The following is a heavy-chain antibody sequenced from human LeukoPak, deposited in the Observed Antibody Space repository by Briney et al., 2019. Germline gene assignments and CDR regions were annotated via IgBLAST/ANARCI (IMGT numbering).Heavy chain of an antibody. V-gene: IGHV3-21*01. CDR1: GFTFSSYS. J-gene: IGHJ4*02. CDR2: ISSSSSYI. D-gene: IGHD4-17*01. CDR3: ARAYYGDFPVPGY. Sequence: GGSLRLSCAASGFTFSSYSMNWVRQAPGKGLEWVSSISSSSSYIYYADSVKGRFTISRDNSKNTLYLQMNSLRAEDTAVYYRARAYYGDFPVPGYWGQGTLATVSS.